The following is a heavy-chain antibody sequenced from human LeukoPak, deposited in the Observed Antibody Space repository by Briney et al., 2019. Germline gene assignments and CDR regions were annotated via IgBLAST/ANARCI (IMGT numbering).Heavy chain of an antibody. D-gene: IGHD3-3*01. CDR3: ASRPYDFWSGYPTYYFDY. CDR1: GGTFSSYA. CDR2: IIPIFGTA. V-gene: IGHV1-69*13. J-gene: IGHJ4*02. Sequence: GASVKVSCKASGGTFSSYAISWVRQAPGQGLEWMGGIIPIFGTANYAQKFQGRVTITADESTSTAYMELSSLRSEDTAVYYCASRPYDFWSGYPTYYFDYWGQGTLATVSS.